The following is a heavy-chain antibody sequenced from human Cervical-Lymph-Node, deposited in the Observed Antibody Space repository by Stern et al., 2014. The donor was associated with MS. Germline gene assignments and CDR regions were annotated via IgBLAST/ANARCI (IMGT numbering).Heavy chain of an antibody. V-gene: IGHV3-53*01. D-gene: IGHD1-1*01. CDR2: ITNVGST. J-gene: IGHJ4*02. CDR3: ARETSSPERSDW. CDR1: GFTVSRDY. Sequence: EVQLVESGGGVIQPGGSLRLSCTASGFTVSRDYMTWVRQAPGKGLEWVSLITNVGSTFYTDSVKGRFTISRDDSKNTVYLHMTSLRAEDTAMYCCARETSSPERSDWWGQGTLVTVSS.